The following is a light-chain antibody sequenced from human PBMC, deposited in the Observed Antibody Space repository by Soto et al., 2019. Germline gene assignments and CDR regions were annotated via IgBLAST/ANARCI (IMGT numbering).Light chain of an antibody. CDR1: QSVSSNY. J-gene: IGKJ4*01. CDR2: DAS. CDR3: YQYGRSLLT. Sequence: EMVLTQSPATLSLSPAERATLSCGASQSVSSNYLAWYQQKPGLAPRLLIYDASSRATGIPDRFSGSGSGTDLTLPITRLEPEDSGVDYCYQYGRSLLTFSGLTKVESK. V-gene: IGKV3D-20*01.